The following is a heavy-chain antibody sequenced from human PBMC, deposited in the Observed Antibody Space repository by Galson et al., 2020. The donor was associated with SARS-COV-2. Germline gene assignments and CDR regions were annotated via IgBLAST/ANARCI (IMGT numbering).Heavy chain of an antibody. CDR1: GGSFSGYS. J-gene: IGHJ6*03. CDR3: ARGHRGVVPSPVLGLGPFYSYYYMDV. V-gene: IGHV4-34*01. D-gene: IGHD3-16*01. CDR2: INIGGNT. Sequence: SETLSLTCAVYGGSFSGYSWTWIRQPPGKGLEWIGEINIGGNTNYSPSLRSRVTISVDTSNNQFSLKLTSVTAADTALYYCARGHRGVVPSPVLGLGPFYSYYYMDVWGKGTTVTVSS.